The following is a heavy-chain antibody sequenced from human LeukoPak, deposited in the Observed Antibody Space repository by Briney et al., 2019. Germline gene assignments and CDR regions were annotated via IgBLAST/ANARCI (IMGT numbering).Heavy chain of an antibody. J-gene: IGHJ4*02. Sequence: GGSLRLSCAASGFTFSSYAMSWVRQAPGKGLEWVSAISGSGGSTYYADSVKGRFTISRDNSKNTLYLQMNSLRAEDTAVYYCAMDTWEPTRGSFDYWGQGTLVTVSS. CDR3: AMDTWEPTRGSFDY. D-gene: IGHD1-26*01. CDR2: ISGSGGST. CDR1: GFTFSSYA. V-gene: IGHV3-23*01.